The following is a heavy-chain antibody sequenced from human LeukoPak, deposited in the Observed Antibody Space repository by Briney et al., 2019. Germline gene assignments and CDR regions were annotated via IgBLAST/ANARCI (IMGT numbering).Heavy chain of an antibody. CDR3: TRDQTPYY. Sequence: GGSLRLSCTPSGLSFGDYGMSWVRQAPGKGLEWVGFIRSKIYGGTPEYAASVRGRFTISRDDSKGVAYLQMNSLKTEDTAVYYCTRDQTPYYWGQGTLVTVSS. J-gene: IGHJ4*02. CDR1: GLSFGDYG. CDR2: IRSKIYGGTP. V-gene: IGHV3-49*04.